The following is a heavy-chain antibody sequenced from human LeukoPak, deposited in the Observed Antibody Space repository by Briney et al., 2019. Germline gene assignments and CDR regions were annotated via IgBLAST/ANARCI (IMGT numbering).Heavy chain of an antibody. Sequence: PSETLSLTCTVSGGSISSYYWSWIRQPPGKGLEWIGYIYYSGSTNYNPSLKSRVTISVDTSKNQFSLKLSSVTAADTAVYYCARGYSGYDYGASYYYYMDVWGKGTTVTVSS. CDR3: ARGYSGYDYGASYYYYMDV. CDR2: IYYSGST. J-gene: IGHJ6*03. V-gene: IGHV4-59*12. D-gene: IGHD5-12*01. CDR1: GGSISSYY.